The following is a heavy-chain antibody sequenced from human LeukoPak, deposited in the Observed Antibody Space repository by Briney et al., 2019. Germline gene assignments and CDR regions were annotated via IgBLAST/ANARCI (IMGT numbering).Heavy chain of an antibody. D-gene: IGHD3-3*01. V-gene: IGHV3-74*01. CDR3: ASGGFLEWLSPNYYYYGMDV. CDR2: INSDGSAT. CDR1: GFTFSSPW. Sequence: GGSLRLSCAASGFTFSSPWMHWVRQAPGKGLVWVSRINSDGSATAYADSVKGRFTISRDNAKNTLYLQMNSLRAEDTAVYYCASGGFLEWLSPNYYYYGMDVWGQGTTVTVSS. J-gene: IGHJ6*02.